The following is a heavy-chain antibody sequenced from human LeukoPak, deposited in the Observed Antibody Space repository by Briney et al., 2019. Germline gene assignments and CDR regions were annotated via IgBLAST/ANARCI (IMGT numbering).Heavy chain of an antibody. J-gene: IGHJ4*02. CDR1: GYTFTGYY. CDR3: ARAYYYDSSGYYYGEYYFDY. D-gene: IGHD3-22*01. Sequence: ASVKVSCKASGYTFTGYYMHWVRQDPGQGREWMGWINPNSGGTNYAQKFQGRVTMTRDTSISTAYMELMSLRSDDTAVYYCARAYYYDSSGYYYGEYYFDYWGQGTLVTVSS. V-gene: IGHV1-2*02. CDR2: INPNSGGT.